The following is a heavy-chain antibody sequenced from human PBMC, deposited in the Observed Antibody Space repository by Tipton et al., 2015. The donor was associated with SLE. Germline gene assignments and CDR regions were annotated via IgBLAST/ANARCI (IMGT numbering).Heavy chain of an antibody. J-gene: IGHJ4*02. CDR2: IYHSGST. CDR3: ARDRDYGDTGGIDY. CDR1: GYSISSGYY. D-gene: IGHD4-17*01. Sequence: TLSLTCAVSGYSISSGYYWGWIRQPPGKGLEWIGSIYHSGSTYYNPSLKSRVTISVDTSKNQFSLKLSSVTAADTAVYYCARDRDYGDTGGIDYWGQGTLVTVSS. V-gene: IGHV4-38-2*02.